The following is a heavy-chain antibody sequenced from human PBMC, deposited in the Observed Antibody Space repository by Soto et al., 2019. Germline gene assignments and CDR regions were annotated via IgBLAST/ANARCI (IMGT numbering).Heavy chain of an antibody. Sequence: PGGSLRLSCAASGFTFSSYAMSWVRQAPGKGLEWVSIIGVGGGDRYYPESVKGRFTISRDNSRDTLYLEMNSLRDEDTAVYYCAKDLSITMIVVVITYLFDYWGQGTLVTVSS. D-gene: IGHD3-22*01. CDR3: AKDLSITMIVVVITYLFDY. J-gene: IGHJ4*02. V-gene: IGHV3-23*01. CDR2: IGVGGGDR. CDR1: GFTFSSYA.